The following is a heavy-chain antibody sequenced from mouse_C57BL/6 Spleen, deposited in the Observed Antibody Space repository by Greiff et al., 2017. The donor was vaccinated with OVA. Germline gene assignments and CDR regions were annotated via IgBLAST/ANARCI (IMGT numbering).Heavy chain of an antibody. Sequence: QVQLQQSGPELVKPGASVKISCKASGYAFSSSWMNWVKQRPGKGLEWIGRIYPGDGDTNYNGKFKGKATLTADKSSSTAYMQLRSLTSEDSAVYFCARGYDYAMDYWGQGTSVTVSS. J-gene: IGHJ4*01. CDR3: ARGYDYAMDY. CDR2: IYPGDGDT. D-gene: IGHD3-1*01. V-gene: IGHV1-82*01. CDR1: GYAFSSSW.